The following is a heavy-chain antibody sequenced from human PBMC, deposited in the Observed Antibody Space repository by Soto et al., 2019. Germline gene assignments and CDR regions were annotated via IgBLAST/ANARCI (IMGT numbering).Heavy chain of an antibody. J-gene: IGHJ5*02. CDR2: INHSGST. CDR1: GGSFSGYY. D-gene: IGHD3-3*01. CDR3: ARGAPRYYDFWSGYYGRWFDP. Sequence: SETLSLTCAVYGGSFSGYYWSWIRQPPGKGLEWIGEINHSGSTNYNPSLKSRVTISVDTSKNQFSLKLSSVTAADTAVYYCARGAPRYYDFWSGYYGRWFDPWGQGTLVPVSS. V-gene: IGHV4-34*01.